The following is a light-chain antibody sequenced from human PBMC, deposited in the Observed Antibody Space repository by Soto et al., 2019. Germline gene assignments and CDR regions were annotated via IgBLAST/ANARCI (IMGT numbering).Light chain of an antibody. Sequence: DLQMTQSPSSLSASVGDRVTIGCRANETVSIDLNWYQQKPGKAPQLLIYAASTLQSGVPSRFSGSGSGTKFTLTISSLQPDDFATYHCQQSVGVPPTFRQGTVVEIK. CDR3: QQSVGVPPT. CDR2: AAS. V-gene: IGKV1-39*01. J-gene: IGKJ1*01. CDR1: ETVSID.